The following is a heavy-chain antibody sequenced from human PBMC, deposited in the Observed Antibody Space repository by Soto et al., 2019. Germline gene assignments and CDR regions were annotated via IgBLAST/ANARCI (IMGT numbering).Heavy chain of an antibody. V-gene: IGHV4-59*01. D-gene: IGHD6-13*01. CDR3: ARDAAGLYNWFDP. J-gene: IGHJ5*02. Sequence: SETLSLTCTVSGGSISSYYWSWIRLPPGKGLEWIGYIYYSGSTNYNPSLKSLVTISVDTSKNQFSLKLSSVTAADTAVYYCARDAAGLYNWFDPWGQGTLVTVSS. CDR1: GGSISSYY. CDR2: IYYSGST.